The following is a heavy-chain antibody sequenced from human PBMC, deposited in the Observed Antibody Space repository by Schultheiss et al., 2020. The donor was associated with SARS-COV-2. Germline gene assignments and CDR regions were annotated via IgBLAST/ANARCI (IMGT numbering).Heavy chain of an antibody. CDR2: INPNSGGT. CDR3: ARHGAAAGTFYYYGMDV. CDR1: GGTFSSYA. J-gene: IGHJ6*02. Sequence: ASVKVSCKASGGTFSSYAISWVRQAPGQGLEWMGGINPNSGGTNYAQKFQGWVTMTRDTSISTAYMELSRLRSDDTAVYYCARHGAAAGTFYYYGMDVWGQGTTVTVSS. V-gene: IGHV1-2*04. D-gene: IGHD6-13*01.